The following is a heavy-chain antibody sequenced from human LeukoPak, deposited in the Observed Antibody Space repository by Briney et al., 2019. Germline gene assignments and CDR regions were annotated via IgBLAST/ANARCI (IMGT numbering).Heavy chain of an antibody. J-gene: IGHJ4*02. CDR3: ARVAPLSGWYDPGSYFDY. Sequence: ASVKVSFQATGYTYTSYYMHWVRQAPGQGREWMGIINPSGGSTSYAQKFQGRVTMTRDMSTSTVYMELSSLRSEDTAVYYCARVAPLSGWYDPGSYFDYWGQGTLVTVSS. D-gene: IGHD6-19*01. CDR2: INPSGGST. CDR1: GYTYTSYY. V-gene: IGHV1-46*01.